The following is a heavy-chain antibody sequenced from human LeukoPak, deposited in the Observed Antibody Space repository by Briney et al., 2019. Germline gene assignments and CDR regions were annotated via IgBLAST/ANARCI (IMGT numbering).Heavy chain of an antibody. V-gene: IGHV5-51*01. J-gene: IGHJ4*02. CDR2: IYPGDSDT. D-gene: IGHD5-18*01. CDR3: ARALRGYSYGLFYFDY. Sequence: GESLKISCKGSRYSFTSYWIGWVRQMPGKGLEWMGIIYPGDSDTRYSPSFQGQVTISADKSISTAYLQWSSLKASDTAMYYCARALRGYSYGLFYFDYWGQGTLVTVSS. CDR1: RYSFTSYW.